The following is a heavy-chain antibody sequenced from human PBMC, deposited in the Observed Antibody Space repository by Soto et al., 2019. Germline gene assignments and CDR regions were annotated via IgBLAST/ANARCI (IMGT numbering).Heavy chain of an antibody. Sequence: SETLSLTCAVYGGSFSGYYWSWIRQPPGKGLEWIGEINHSGSTNYNPSLKSRVTISVDTSKNQFSLKLSSVTAADTAVYYCARLPAPGQTFIFDYWGQGTRVTVSS. J-gene: IGHJ4*02. CDR2: INHSGST. V-gene: IGHV4-34*01. CDR1: GGSFSGYY. CDR3: ARLPAPGQTFIFDY.